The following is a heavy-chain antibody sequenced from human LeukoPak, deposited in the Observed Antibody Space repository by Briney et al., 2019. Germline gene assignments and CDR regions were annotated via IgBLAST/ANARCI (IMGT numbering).Heavy chain of an antibody. D-gene: IGHD3-22*01. V-gene: IGHV4-4*02. CDR2: IYHSGST. CDR1: GGSISSSNW. Sequence: SGTLSLTCAVSGGSISSSNWWSWVRQPPGKGLEWIGEIYHSGSTNYNPSLKSRVTISVDKSKNQFSLKLSSVTAADTAVYYCARDFSYYYDSSGYYAFDIWGQGTMVTVSS. J-gene: IGHJ3*02. CDR3: ARDFSYYYDSSGYYAFDI.